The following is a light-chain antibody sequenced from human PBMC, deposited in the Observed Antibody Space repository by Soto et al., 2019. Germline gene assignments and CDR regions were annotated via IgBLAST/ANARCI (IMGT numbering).Light chain of an antibody. Sequence: QSVLTQPPSASGTPGQTVTVSCSGSSSNIGINTVNWYQHLPGTAPKLLIYNSDQRPSGVPDRISGSKAGTSASVAIAGLQSEDEADYYCAAWDDRLNGSFVFGTGTKLTVL. CDR3: AAWDDRLNGSFV. J-gene: IGLJ1*01. CDR1: SSNIGINT. CDR2: NSD. V-gene: IGLV1-44*01.